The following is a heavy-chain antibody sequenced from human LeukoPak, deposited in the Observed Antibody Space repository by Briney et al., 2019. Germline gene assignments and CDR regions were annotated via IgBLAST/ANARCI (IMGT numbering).Heavy chain of an antibody. J-gene: IGHJ4*02. CDR3: ARGLSDYYDSSGYYGV. CDR1: GGSISSSYYY. Sequence: KPSETLSLTCTVSGGSISSSYYYWGWIRQPPGKGLEWIGSIYYRGSTYYNPSLKSRVTISVDTSKNQFSLKLSSVAAADTAVYYCARGLSDYYDSSGYYGVWGQGTLVTVSS. V-gene: IGHV4-39*01. D-gene: IGHD3-22*01. CDR2: IYYRGST.